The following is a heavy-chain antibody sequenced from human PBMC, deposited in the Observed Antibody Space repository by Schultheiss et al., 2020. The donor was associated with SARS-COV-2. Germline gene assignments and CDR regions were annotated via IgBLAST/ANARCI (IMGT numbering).Heavy chain of an antibody. CDR3: ARLELESADY. J-gene: IGHJ4*02. V-gene: IGHV4-38-2*01. Sequence: SETLSLTCAVSGYSISSGYYWGWIRQPPGKGLEWIGSIYYSGSTYYNPSLKSRVTISVDTSKNQFSLKLSSVTAADTAVYYCARLELESADYWGQGTLVTVSS. D-gene: IGHD1-7*01. CDR2: IYYSGST. CDR1: GYSISSGYY.